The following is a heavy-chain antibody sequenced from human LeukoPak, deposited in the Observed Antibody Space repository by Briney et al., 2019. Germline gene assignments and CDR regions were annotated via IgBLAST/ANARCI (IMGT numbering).Heavy chain of an antibody. CDR3: AKDDFWSGYFDY. J-gene: IGHJ4*02. CDR1: GFTFNTYG. V-gene: IGHV3-30*18. D-gene: IGHD3-3*01. Sequence: GGSLRLSCAASGFTFNTYGMHWVRQAPGKGLEWVAVISYDGSNKYYADSVKGRFTISRDNSKNTLYLQMNSLRAEDTAVYYCAKDDFWSGYFDYWGQGTLVTVSS. CDR2: ISYDGSNK.